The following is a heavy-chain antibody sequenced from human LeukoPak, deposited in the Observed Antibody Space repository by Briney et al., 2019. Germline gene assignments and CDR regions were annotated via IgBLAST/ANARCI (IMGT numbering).Heavy chain of an antibody. CDR3: ARTAVDTAHDY. CDR1: GGSISSYY. Sequence: SETLSLTCTVSGGSISSYYWSWIRQPPGKGLEWIGYIYYSGSTNYNPSLKSRVTISVDTSKNQFPLKLSSVTAADTAVYYCARTAVDTAHDYWGQGTLVTVSS. D-gene: IGHD5-18*01. J-gene: IGHJ4*02. V-gene: IGHV4-59*01. CDR2: IYYSGST.